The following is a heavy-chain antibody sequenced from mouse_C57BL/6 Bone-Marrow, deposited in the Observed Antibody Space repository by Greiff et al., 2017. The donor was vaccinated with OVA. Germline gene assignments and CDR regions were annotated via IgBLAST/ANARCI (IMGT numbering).Heavy chain of an antibody. V-gene: IGHV1-9*01. CDR1: GYTFTGYW. CDR3: ARGWLLGY. J-gene: IGHJ2*01. Sequence: QVQLQQSGPDLMKPGPSVTLSCKVTGYTFTGYWIEWVMQRPGHGLEWIGEILPGSGSTNYNEKFKGKATFTADTSSNTAYMQLSSVTTEDSATYYCARGWLLGYWGQGTTLTVSS. D-gene: IGHD2-3*01. CDR2: ILPGSGST.